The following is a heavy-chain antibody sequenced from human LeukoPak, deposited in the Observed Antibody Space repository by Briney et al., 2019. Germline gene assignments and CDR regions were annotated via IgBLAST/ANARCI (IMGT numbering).Heavy chain of an antibody. J-gene: IGHJ4*02. Sequence: GGSLRLSCAASGFTFSSYGMSWVRQAPGKGLEWVSAISGSGGSTYYADSVKGRFTISRDNSKNTLYLQMNSLRAEDTAVYYCAKAGVGTTGTTGGFDYWGQGTLVTVSS. CDR3: AKAGVGTTGTTGGFDY. CDR1: GFTFSSYG. CDR2: ISGSGGST. V-gene: IGHV3-23*01. D-gene: IGHD1-1*01.